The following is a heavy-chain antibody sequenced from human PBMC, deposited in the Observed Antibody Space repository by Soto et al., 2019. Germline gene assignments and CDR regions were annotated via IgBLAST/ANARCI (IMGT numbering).Heavy chain of an antibody. Sequence: ASVRVSCKASGYSFTDYHIHWVRQAPGQGLEWLGRINPKSGGTSTAQKFQGWVTMTRDRSISTVYMELTRLRSDDTAVYFCARGQSTDSSTGVCSFFDYNGMDVWGQGTTVTVSS. CDR2: INPKSGGT. CDR3: ARGQSTDSSTGVCSFFDYNGMDV. CDR1: GYSFTDYH. V-gene: IGHV1-2*04. D-gene: IGHD2-8*01. J-gene: IGHJ6*02.